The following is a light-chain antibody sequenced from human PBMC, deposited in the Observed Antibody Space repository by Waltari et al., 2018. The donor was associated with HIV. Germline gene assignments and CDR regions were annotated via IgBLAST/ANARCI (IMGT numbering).Light chain of an antibody. Sequence: SSVLTQPPSVSVAPGQTVSMTCEGNNVGSKAVHWYQQKPGQAPVLVVYDDSDRPSGIPERFSGSKSGNTATLSISRVEVGDGADYYCQVWYIISAYVIFGGGTKLTVL. CDR2: DDS. J-gene: IGLJ2*01. V-gene: IGLV3-21*02. CDR3: QVWYIISAYVI. CDR1: NVGSKA.